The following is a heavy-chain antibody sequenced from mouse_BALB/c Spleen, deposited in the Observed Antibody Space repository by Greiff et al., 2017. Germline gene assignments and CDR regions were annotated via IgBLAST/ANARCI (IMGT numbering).Heavy chain of an antibody. J-gene: IGHJ4*01. CDR3: ARYHDYDSMDY. V-gene: IGHV5-4*02. Sequence: EVHLVESGGGLVKPGGSLKLSCAASGFTFSDYYMYWVRQTPEKRLEWVATISDGGSYTYYPDSVKGRFTISRDNAKNNLYLQMSSLKSEDTAMYYCARYHDYDSMDYWGQGTSVTVSS. CDR1: GFTFSDYY. CDR2: ISDGGSYT. D-gene: IGHD2-4*01.